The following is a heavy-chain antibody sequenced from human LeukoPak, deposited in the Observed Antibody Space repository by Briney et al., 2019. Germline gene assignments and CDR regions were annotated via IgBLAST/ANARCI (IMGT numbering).Heavy chain of an antibody. Sequence: PGGSLRLSCAASGYGMHWVRQAPGKGLEWVAVISYDGSNKYYVDSVKGRFTISRDNSKNTLYLQMNSLTTEDTAVYYCAKEFRGYYFDDWGQGTLVTVSS. V-gene: IGHV3-30*18. CDR3: AKEFRGYYFDD. J-gene: IGHJ4*02. D-gene: IGHD3-16*01. CDR1: GYG. CDR2: ISYDGSNK.